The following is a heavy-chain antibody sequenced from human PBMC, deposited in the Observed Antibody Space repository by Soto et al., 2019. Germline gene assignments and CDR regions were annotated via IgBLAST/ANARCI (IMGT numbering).Heavy chain of an antibody. CDR2: ISAYNGNT. CDR3: ARPYPAAMSHFDY. Sequence: QVQLGQSGAEVKKPGASVKVSCKASGYTFTNYDISWVRQAPGQGLEWMGWISAYNGNTNYAQKFQGRVTMTTDTSTTTAYMELRSLRSDDTAGYDCARPYPAAMSHFDYWGQGTLVTVSS. V-gene: IGHV1-18*01. CDR1: GYTFTNYD. J-gene: IGHJ4*02. D-gene: IGHD5-18*01.